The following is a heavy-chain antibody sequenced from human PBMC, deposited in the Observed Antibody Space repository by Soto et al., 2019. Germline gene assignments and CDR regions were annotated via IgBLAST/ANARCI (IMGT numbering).Heavy chain of an antibody. Sequence: EVQLLESGGGLVQPGGSLRLSCAASGVSFRNYAMAWVRQAPGKGLEWVSGISGRGGATYYADFVKGRFAISRDNSNNTLYLQMNSLRAEDTALYFCSKDRYYDSSSPAFDYWGQGALVTVSS. CDR3: SKDRYYDSSSPAFDY. CDR2: ISGRGGAT. J-gene: IGHJ4*02. CDR1: GVSFRNYA. V-gene: IGHV3-23*01. D-gene: IGHD3-22*01.